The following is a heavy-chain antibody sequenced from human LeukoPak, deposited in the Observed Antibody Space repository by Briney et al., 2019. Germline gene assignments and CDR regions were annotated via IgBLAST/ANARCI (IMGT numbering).Heavy chain of an antibody. CDR3: AKEKSDYDFWSGYYYY. D-gene: IGHD3-3*01. V-gene: IGHV3-23*01. CDR1: GFTFSSYA. J-gene: IGHJ4*02. Sequence: GGSLRLSRAASGFTFSSYAMSWVRQAPGKGLEWVSAISGSGGSTYYADSVKGRFTISRDNSKNTLYLQMNSLRAEDTAVYYCAKEKSDYDFWSGYYYYWGQGTLVTVSS. CDR2: ISGSGGST.